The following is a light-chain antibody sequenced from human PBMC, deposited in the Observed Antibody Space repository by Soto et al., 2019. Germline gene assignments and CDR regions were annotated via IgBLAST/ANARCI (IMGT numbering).Light chain of an antibody. Sequence: QSVLTQPPSASGTPGQRVTISCSGSSYNIGSNSVNWYQQLPGTAPKLLMYSSNQRPSGVPDRFSGSKSGTSASLAISGLQSEDEADYYCAAWDDSLKGVVFGGGTKLTVL. CDR1: SYNIGSNS. J-gene: IGLJ2*01. CDR3: AAWDDSLKGVV. V-gene: IGLV1-44*01. CDR2: SSN.